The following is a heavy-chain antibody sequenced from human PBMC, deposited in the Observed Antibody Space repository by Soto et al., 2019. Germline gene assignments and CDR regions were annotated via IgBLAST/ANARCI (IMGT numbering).Heavy chain of an antibody. CDR1: GYTFTNYD. CDR2: MSPNSGNK. V-gene: IGHV1-8*01. D-gene: IGHD3-3*01. J-gene: IGHJ4*02. Sequence: QVQLVQSGAEVKKPGASVRVSCQTSGYTFTNYDINWVRQAAGQGLEWMGWMSPNSGNKGYAQIFQGGVSMTRGIYISTAYTQLISLRCEGEALNYCVNALRSGMYAVINWGRGGLVTVSS. CDR3: VNALRSGMYAVIN.